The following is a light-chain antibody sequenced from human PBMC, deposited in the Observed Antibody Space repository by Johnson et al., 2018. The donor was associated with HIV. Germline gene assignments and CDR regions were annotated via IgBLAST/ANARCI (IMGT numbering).Light chain of an antibody. V-gene: IGLV1-51*01. CDR1: SSNIGINY. Sequence: QSVLTQPPSVSAAPGQNITISCSGSSSNIGINYISWYQQLPGTAPKILIYDNNKRPSGIPDRFSGSKSGTSANLGITGLTTGDEAVDYCGTWDTSLSTGGVFGTGTKVTVL. CDR2: DNN. CDR3: GTWDTSLSTGGV. J-gene: IGLJ1*01.